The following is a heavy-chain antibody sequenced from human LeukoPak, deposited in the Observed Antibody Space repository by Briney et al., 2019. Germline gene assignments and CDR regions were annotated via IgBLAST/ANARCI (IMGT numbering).Heavy chain of an antibody. V-gene: IGHV1-8*01. Sequence: ASVKVSCKASRYTFSNYDINWVRQATGQGLEWMGWMSPNSGNTGYAQKFQGRVTMTRNTSISTAYMELSSLRSEDTAVYYCARGHEDYWGQGTLVTVSS. CDR2: MSPNSGNT. CDR1: RYTFSNYD. CDR3: ARGHEDY. J-gene: IGHJ4*02.